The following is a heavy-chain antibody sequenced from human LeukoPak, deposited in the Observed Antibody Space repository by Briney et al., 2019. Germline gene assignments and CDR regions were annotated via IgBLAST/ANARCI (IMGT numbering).Heavy chain of an antibody. V-gene: IGHV3-53*01. D-gene: IGHD5-18*01. CDR3: ARLTRGYSYGYKGYFDY. J-gene: IGHJ4*02. Sequence: GGSLRLSCAASGFTVSSNYMSWVRQAPGKGLEWVSVIYSGGSTYYADSVKGRFTISRDNSKNTLYLQMNSLRAEDTAVCYCARLTRGYSYGYKGYFDYWGQGTLVTVSS. CDR2: IYSGGST. CDR1: GFTVSSNY.